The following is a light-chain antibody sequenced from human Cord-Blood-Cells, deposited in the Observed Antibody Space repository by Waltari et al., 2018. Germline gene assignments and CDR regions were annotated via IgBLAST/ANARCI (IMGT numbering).Light chain of an antibody. J-gene: IGLJ1*01. Sequence: QSALTKPPSASGSPGQSVTISCTGTSSDVGGYNYVSWYQQHPGKAPKHMIYEVSNRPSGVPDRFSGSKAGNTASLTVSGLQAEDDADYYCSSYAGSNNLYVFGTGTKVTVL. CDR2: EVS. V-gene: IGLV2-8*01. CDR1: SSDVGGYNY. CDR3: SSYAGSNNLYV.